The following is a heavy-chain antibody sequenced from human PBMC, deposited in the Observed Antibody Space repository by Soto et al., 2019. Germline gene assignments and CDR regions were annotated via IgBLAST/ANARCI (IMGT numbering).Heavy chain of an antibody. CDR1: GFTLSNYA. CDR2: ISESDGRT. CDR3: ARDGIYSNYASHFFYMDV. V-gene: IGHV3-23*01. D-gene: IGHD4-4*01. J-gene: IGHJ6*03. Sequence: GGSLRLSCAASGFTLSNYAMSWVRQAPGKGLEWVSYISESDGRTYYADSVKGRFTISRDNAKNSVFLQMSSLRAEDTGVYYWARDGIYSNYASHFFYMDVWGKGTTVTVSS.